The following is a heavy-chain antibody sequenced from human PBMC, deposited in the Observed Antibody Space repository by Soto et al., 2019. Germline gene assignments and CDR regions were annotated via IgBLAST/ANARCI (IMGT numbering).Heavy chain of an antibody. CDR3: AGGSFRRPLLRFLEWLSPHFDY. Sequence: SETLSLTCAVYCGSFSGYYWSWIRQPPGKGLEWIGEINHSGSTNYNPSLKSRVTISVDTSKNQFSLKLSSVTAADTAVYYCAGGSFRRPLLRFLEWLSPHFDYWGQGTLVTVSS. D-gene: IGHD3-3*01. CDR2: INHSGST. J-gene: IGHJ4*02. V-gene: IGHV4-34*01. CDR1: CGSFSGYY.